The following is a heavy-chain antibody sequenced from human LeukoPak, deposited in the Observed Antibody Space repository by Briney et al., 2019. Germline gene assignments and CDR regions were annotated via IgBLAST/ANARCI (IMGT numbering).Heavy chain of an antibody. J-gene: IGHJ4*02. D-gene: IGHD4-17*01. V-gene: IGHV3-7*01. CDR1: GFTFSSYA. Sequence: PGGSLRLSCAASGFTFSSYAMSWVRQAPGKGLEWVANIKQDGSEKYYVDSVKGRFTISRDNAKNSLYLQMNSLRAEDTAVYYCARDRRPTIYGDGIFDYWGQGTLVTVSS. CDR3: ARDRRPTIYGDGIFDY. CDR2: IKQDGSEK.